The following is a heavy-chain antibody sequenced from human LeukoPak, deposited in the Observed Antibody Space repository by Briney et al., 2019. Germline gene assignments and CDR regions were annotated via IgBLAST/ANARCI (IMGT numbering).Heavy chain of an antibody. CDR1: GYTFTGYY. J-gene: IGHJ4*02. D-gene: IGHD2-15*01. V-gene: IGHV1-2*06. Sequence: ASVKVSCKASGYTFTGYYIHWVRQAPGQGLEWMGRINPNTGGTNYAQKFQGRVTMTRNTSISTAYMELSSLRSEDTAVYYCARGVKGSVVWGQGTLVTVSS. CDR2: INPNTGGT. CDR3: ARGVKGSVV.